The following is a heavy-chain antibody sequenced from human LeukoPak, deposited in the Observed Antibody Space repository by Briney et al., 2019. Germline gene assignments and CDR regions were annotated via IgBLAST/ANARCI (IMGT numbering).Heavy chain of an antibody. CDR2: ISAYNGNT. D-gene: IGHD3-10*01. CDR3: ARHRAWYGEFENWFDP. CDR1: GYTFTSYG. V-gene: IGHV1-18*01. Sequence: ASVKVSCKASGYTFTSYGISWVRQAPGQGLEWMGWISAYNGNTNYAQKLQGKVTMTTDTSTSTAYMELRSLRSDGTAVYYCARHRAWYGEFENWFDPWGQGTLATVSS. J-gene: IGHJ5*02.